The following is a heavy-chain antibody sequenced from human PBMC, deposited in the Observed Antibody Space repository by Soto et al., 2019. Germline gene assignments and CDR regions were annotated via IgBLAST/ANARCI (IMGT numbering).Heavy chain of an antibody. CDR1: SVSNAW. Sequence: SVSNAWMNWVRPAPGKGLEWVGSIKSKTDGGTTDYAAPVKGRFTISRDDSKNTLYLQMNSLKTEDTAVYYCTTDLLNVLLWFGESDDAFDIWGQGTMVTVSS. V-gene: IGHV3-15*07. J-gene: IGHJ3*02. CDR3: TTDLLNVLLWFGESDDAFDI. D-gene: IGHD3-10*01. CDR2: IKSKTDGGTT.